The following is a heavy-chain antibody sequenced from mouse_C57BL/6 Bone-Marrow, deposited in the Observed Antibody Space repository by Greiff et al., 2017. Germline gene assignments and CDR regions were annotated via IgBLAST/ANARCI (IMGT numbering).Heavy chain of an antibody. CDR3: ASLLLYFDY. CDR2: IDTANGNT. V-gene: IGHV14-3*01. J-gene: IGHJ2*01. Sequence: EVQLQQSVAELVRPGASVKLSCTASGFHIKNTYMHWVKQRPEQGLEWIGRIDTANGNTKYAPKFPGKDTITADTSSNTAYLQLSSLTSEDTAIYYCASLLLYFDYWGQGTTLTVSS. D-gene: IGHD1-1*01. CDR1: GFHIKNTY.